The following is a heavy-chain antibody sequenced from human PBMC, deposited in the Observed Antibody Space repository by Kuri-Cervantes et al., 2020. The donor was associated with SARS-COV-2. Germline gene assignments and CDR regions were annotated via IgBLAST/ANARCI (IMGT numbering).Heavy chain of an antibody. CDR2: INAGNGNT. CDR1: GYTFTSYA. V-gene: IGHV1-3*01. D-gene: IGHD4-23*01. CDR3: ARDYGGNSWGPSYYYYGMDV. J-gene: IGHJ6*02. Sequence: ASVKVSCKASGYTFTSYAMHWVRQAPGQRLEWMGWINAGNGNTKYSQKFQGRVTITRDTSAITAYMGLRSLRSDDTALYYCARDYGGNSWGPSYYYYGMDVWGQGTTVTVSS.